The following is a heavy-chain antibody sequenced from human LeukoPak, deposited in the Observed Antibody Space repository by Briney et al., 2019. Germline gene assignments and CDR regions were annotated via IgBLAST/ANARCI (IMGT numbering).Heavy chain of an antibody. J-gene: IGHJ4*02. CDR3: ARRPSGPIGD. CDR2: IYHSGST. CDR1: GHSISSGYY. D-gene: IGHD3-22*01. Sequence: SEPLSHTCPLSGHSISSGYYWGWIRPPPGKGLEWIGTIYHSGSTYYNPSLKSGVTISVDTSKIQFSLKLSSVTAADTAVYYCARRPSGPIGDWGQGTLVTVFS. V-gene: IGHV4-38-2*01.